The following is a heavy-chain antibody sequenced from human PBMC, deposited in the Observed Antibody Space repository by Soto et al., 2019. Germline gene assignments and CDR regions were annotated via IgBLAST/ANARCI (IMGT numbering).Heavy chain of an antibody. J-gene: IGHJ4*02. CDR2: IFPLTDIP. Sequence: ASVKVSCKASGDTFSFYTINWVRQAPGQGLEWMGSIFPLTDIPDYAQNFQARLTISADKSTSTAYMELSSLTSDDTAMYFCARGPLVVLNYFESWGQGTLVTVSS. CDR3: ARGPLVVLNYFES. CDR1: GDTFSFYT. V-gene: IGHV1-69*02.